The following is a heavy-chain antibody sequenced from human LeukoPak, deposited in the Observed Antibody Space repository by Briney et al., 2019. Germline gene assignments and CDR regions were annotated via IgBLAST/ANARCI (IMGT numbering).Heavy chain of an antibody. Sequence: SETLSLTCAVYGGSFSGYYWSWIRQPPGKGLEWIGEINHSGSTNYNPSLKSRVTISVDTSKNQFSLKLSSVTAADTAVYYCARGWIRECYFDYWGQGTLVTVSS. CDR1: GGSFSGYY. CDR3: ARGWIRECYFDY. J-gene: IGHJ4*02. V-gene: IGHV4-34*01. D-gene: IGHD5-18*01. CDR2: INHSGST.